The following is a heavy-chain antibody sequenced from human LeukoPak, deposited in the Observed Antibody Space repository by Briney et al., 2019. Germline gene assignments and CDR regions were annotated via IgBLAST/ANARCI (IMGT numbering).Heavy chain of an antibody. J-gene: IGHJ4*02. D-gene: IGHD2-21*02. CDR1: GFSISSNW. Sequence: GGPLRLSCAASGFSISSNWMSWVRQAPGKGLEWVSYISSSSSTIYYADSVKGRFTISRDNAKNSLYLQMNSLRAEDTAVYYCARDLGDSIDYWGQGTLVTVSS. CDR2: ISSSSSTI. CDR3: ARDLGDSIDY. V-gene: IGHV3-48*04.